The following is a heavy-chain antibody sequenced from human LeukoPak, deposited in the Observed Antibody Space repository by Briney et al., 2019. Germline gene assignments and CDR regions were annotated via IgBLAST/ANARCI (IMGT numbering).Heavy chain of an antibody. V-gene: IGHV3-30-3*01. Sequence: GGSLRLSCAASGFTFSSYAMSWVRQAPGKGLEWVAVISYDGSNKYYADSVKGRFTISRDNSKNTLYLQMNSLRAEDTAVYYCARDRGSYYNLDYWGQGTLVTVSS. D-gene: IGHD1-26*01. CDR3: ARDRGSYYNLDY. CDR2: ISYDGSNK. CDR1: GFTFSSYA. J-gene: IGHJ4*02.